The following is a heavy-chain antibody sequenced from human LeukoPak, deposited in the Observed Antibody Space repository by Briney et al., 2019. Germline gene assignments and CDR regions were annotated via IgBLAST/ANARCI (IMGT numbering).Heavy chain of an antibody. Sequence: GGSLRLSCAASGFTFSSYEMNWVRQAPGKGLEWVSYISSSGGTIFYADSVKGRFTISRDNAKNSLYLQMNSLTADDTAVYYCARGKLTMVIKWGQGTLATVSS. J-gene: IGHJ4*02. V-gene: IGHV3-48*03. CDR2: ISSSGGTI. CDR3: ARGKLTMVIK. D-gene: IGHD4/OR15-4a*01. CDR1: GFTFSSYE.